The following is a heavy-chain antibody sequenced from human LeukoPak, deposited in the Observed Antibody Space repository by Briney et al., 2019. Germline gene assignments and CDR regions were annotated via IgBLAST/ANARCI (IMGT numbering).Heavy chain of an antibody. D-gene: IGHD5-24*01. CDR2: LYHSGST. Sequence: SETLCLTCTVSGGTISGSYRTWIRQPPRKGLEWIGYLYHSGSTSYNPSLKSRLTISVNTSKSQFSLSLTSVTAEGTAVYFCARVNEMVAAPTSAFVSGG. CDR3: ARVNEMVAAPTSAFVS. J-gene: IGHJ5*01. CDR1: GGTISGSY. V-gene: IGHV4-59*08.